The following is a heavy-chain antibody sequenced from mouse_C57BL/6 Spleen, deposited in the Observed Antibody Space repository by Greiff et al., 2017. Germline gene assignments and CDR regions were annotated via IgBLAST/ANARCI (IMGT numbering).Heavy chain of an antibody. D-gene: IGHD1-1*01. Sequence: QVQLQQPGAELVRPGPSVTLSCKASGYTFTSYWLHWVKQRPGQGLEWIGVIVPSDSYTNYNHKFKCKATLTVDTSSSTDYMQLSSLTSEDSAVYYCAREDGSRPWFAYWGQGTLVTVSA. CDR2: IVPSDSYT. J-gene: IGHJ3*01. CDR1: GYTFTSYW. V-gene: IGHV1-59*01. CDR3: AREDGSRPWFAY.